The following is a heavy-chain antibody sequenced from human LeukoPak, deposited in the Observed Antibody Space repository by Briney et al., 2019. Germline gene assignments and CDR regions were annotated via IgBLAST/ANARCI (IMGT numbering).Heavy chain of an antibody. CDR3: ARVPDSSGYYFDY. CDR2: IYYSGST. D-gene: IGHD3-22*01. V-gene: IGHV4-59*01. CDR1: GGSFSGYY. Sequence: PSETLSLTCAVYGGSFSGYYWSWIRQPPGKGLEWIGYIYYSGSTNYNPSLKSRVTISVDTSKNQFSLKLSSVTAADTAVYYCARVPDSSGYYFDYWGQGTLVTVSS. J-gene: IGHJ4*02.